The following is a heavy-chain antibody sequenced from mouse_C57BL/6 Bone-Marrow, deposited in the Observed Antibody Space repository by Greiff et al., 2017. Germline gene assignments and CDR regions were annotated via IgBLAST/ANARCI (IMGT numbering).Heavy chain of an antibody. CDR3: ARGDYDEAMDY. D-gene: IGHD2-4*01. V-gene: IGHV1-55*01. J-gene: IGHJ4*01. Sequence: VQLQQPGAELVKPGASVTMSCKASGYTFTSYWITWVKQRPGQGLEWIGDIYPGSGSTNYNEKFKSKATLTVDTSSSPAYMQLSSLTSEDSAVYYCARGDYDEAMDYWGQGTSVTVSS. CDR2: IYPGSGST. CDR1: GYTFTSYW.